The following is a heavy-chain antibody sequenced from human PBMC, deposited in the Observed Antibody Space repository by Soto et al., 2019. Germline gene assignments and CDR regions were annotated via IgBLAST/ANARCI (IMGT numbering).Heavy chain of an antibody. CDR3: AHLMITYGGVIADDAFEV. Sequence: QITLKESGPTLVDPTQTLTLTCTFSGFSLPTSQVGVGWIRQPPGQALEWLAVIYWDNDKRYSPSLERRLAITNDTSKNQVVLTMTNMDPMDTATSYCAHLMITYGGVIADDAFEVWCQGTMVTVSS. CDR1: GFSLPTSQVG. J-gene: IGHJ3*01. CDR2: IYWDNDK. V-gene: IGHV2-5*02. D-gene: IGHD3-16*02.